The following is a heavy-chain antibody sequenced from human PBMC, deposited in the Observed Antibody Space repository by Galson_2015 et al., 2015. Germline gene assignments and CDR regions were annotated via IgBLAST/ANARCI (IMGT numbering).Heavy chain of an antibody. CDR3: AKDMGYSSGWDDAFDI. D-gene: IGHD6-19*01. CDR1: GFAFSSYA. Sequence: SLRLSCAASGFAFSSYAMSWVRQAPGKGLEWVSAISGSGGSTYYADSVKGRFTISRDNSKNTLYLQMNSLGAEDMAVYYCAKDMGYSSGWDDAFDIWGQGTMVTVSS. V-gene: IGHV3-23*01. J-gene: IGHJ3*02. CDR2: ISGSGGST.